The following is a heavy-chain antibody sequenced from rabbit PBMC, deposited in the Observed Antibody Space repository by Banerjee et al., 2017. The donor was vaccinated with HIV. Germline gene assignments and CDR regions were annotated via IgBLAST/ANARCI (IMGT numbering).Heavy chain of an antibody. J-gene: IGHJ4*01. V-gene: IGHV1S45*01. CDR1: GLSFSTNYW. Sequence: QEQLEESGGDLVKPEGSLTLTCTASGLSFSTNYWICWVRQAPGKGLEWIACIDTSSGNTVYATWAKGRFTISKTSSTTVTLQMTSLTAADTATYFCTRTTMTMVINLWGQGTLVTVS. D-gene: IGHD2-1*01. CDR3: TRTTMTMVINL. CDR2: IDTSSGNT.